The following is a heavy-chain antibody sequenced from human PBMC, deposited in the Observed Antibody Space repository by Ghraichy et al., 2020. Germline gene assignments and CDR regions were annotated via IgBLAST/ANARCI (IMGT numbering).Heavy chain of an antibody. CDR2: ISSSSSTT. CDR3: ARDRGSWYPFDY. V-gene: IGHV3-48*02. D-gene: IGHD6-13*01. Sequence: GGSLRLSCIASGFTFSSYTMAWVRQTPGKGLEWVSSISSSSSTTNYADSVKGRFTISRDNAKNSLYLQMNSLRDEDTAVYYCARDRGSWYPFDYWGQGSLVAVSS. J-gene: IGHJ4*02. CDR1: GFTFSSYT.